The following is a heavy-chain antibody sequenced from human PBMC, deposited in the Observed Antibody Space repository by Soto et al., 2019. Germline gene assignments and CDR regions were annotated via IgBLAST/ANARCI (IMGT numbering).Heavy chain of an antibody. Sequence: DVQLVESGGGLVQPGRSLRLSCAASGFTFDDYAMHRVRQGPGKGLEWVSSISWNSGNLGYADSVKGRFTISRDNAKNSLYLQMNSLRGEDTALYYCAKGASTTVFAFNDYWGQGTLVTVSS. CDR3: AKGASTTVFAFNDY. D-gene: IGHD4-17*01. CDR2: ISWNSGNL. V-gene: IGHV3-9*01. CDR1: GFTFDDYA. J-gene: IGHJ4*02.